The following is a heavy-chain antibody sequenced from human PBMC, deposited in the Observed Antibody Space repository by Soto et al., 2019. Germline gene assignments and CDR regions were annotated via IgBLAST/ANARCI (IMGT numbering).Heavy chain of an antibody. J-gene: IGHJ5*02. CDR1: GFTFSSYG. D-gene: IGHD3-10*01. Sequence: QVQLVESGGGVVQPGRSLRLSCAASGFTFSSYGMHWVRQAPGKGLEWVAVIWYDGSNKYYADSVKGRFTISRDNSKNTLYLQMNSLRAEYTAVYYCAGQFSGYPPSNWFDPWGQGTLVTVSS. V-gene: IGHV3-33*01. CDR3: AGQFSGYPPSNWFDP. CDR2: IWYDGSNK.